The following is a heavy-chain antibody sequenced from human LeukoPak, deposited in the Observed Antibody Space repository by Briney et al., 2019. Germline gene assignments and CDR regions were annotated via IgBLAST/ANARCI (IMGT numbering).Heavy chain of an antibody. CDR1: GFTFSSYA. V-gene: IGHV3-23*01. D-gene: IGHD3-10*01. Sequence: PGGSLRLSCAASGFTFSSYAMTWVRQAPGKGLEWVSAISGSGGSTYYADSVKGRFTISRDNSKNTLYLQMNSLRAEDTAVYYCAKVYGSGSYTYYYYGMDVWGQGTTVTVSS. CDR3: AKVYGSGSYTYYYYGMDV. J-gene: IGHJ6*02. CDR2: ISGSGGST.